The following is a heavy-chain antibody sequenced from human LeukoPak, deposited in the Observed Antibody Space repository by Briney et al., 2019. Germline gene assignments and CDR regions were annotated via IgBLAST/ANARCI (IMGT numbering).Heavy chain of an antibody. V-gene: IGHV1-46*01. CDR3: ARARLDCSGDSCYPAPSYYYYMDV. J-gene: IGHJ6*03. CDR2: INPSGGST. Sequence: ASVKVSCKASGYTFTSYYMHWVRQAPGQGLEWMGIINPSGGSTSYAQKFQGRVTMTRDTSTSTVYMELSSLRSEDTAVYYCARARLDCSGDSCYPAPSYYYYMDVWGKGTTVTVSS. CDR1: GYTFTSYY. D-gene: IGHD2-15*01.